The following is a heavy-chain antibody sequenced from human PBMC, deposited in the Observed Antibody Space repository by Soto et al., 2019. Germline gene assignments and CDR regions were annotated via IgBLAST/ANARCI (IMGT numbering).Heavy chain of an antibody. CDR1: GFTFSSYG. V-gene: IGHV3-33*01. CDR2: IWYDGSNK. Sequence: GGSPRLSCAASGFTFSSYGMHWVRQAPGKGLEWVAVIWYDGSNKYYADSVKGRFTISRDNSKNTLYLQMNSLRAEDTAVYYCARDTSDSSGWPYYYYGMDVWGQGTTVTVS. CDR3: ARDTSDSSGWPYYYYGMDV. J-gene: IGHJ6*02. D-gene: IGHD6-19*01.